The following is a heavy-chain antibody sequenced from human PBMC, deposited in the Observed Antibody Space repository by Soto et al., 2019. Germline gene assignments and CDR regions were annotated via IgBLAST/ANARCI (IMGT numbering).Heavy chain of an antibody. V-gene: IGHV4-31*03. D-gene: IGHD3-22*01. J-gene: IGHJ3*02. CDR1: GGSISSGGYY. CDR3: ARGRGYYDSSGYPGRAFDI. CDR2: IYYSGST. Sequence: QVQLQESGPGLVKPSQTLSLTCTVSGGSISSGGYYWSWIRQHPGKGLEWIGYIYYSGSTYYNPSLKSRVTISVDTSKNQFSLKLSSVTAADAAVYYCARGRGYYDSSGYPGRAFDIWGQGTKVTV.